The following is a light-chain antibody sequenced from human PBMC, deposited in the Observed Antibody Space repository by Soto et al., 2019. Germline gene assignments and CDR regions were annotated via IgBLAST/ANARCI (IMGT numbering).Light chain of an antibody. J-gene: IGKJ5*01. CDR3: QQYSNWPPST. CDR1: QSVSIH. V-gene: IGKV3-15*01. Sequence: ETVMTQSPGTLSVSLGERATLSCRASQSVSIHLAWYQQKPGQAPRLLIYDTSTRATGIPARFSGSGSGTEFTLTISSLQSEDFAVYYCQQYSNWPPSTFGQGTRLENK. CDR2: DTS.